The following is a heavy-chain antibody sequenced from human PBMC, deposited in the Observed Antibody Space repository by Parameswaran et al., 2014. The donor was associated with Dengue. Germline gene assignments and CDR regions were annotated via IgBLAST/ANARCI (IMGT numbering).Heavy chain of an antibody. CDR2: INHSGST. J-gene: IGHJ4*02. Sequence: RWIRQPPGKGLEWIGEINHSGSTNYNPSLKSRVTISVDTSKNQFSLKLSSVTAADTAVYYCARVPLFTGGQGTLVTVSS. V-gene: IGHV4-34*01. D-gene: IGHD2-8*02. CDR3: ARVPLFT.